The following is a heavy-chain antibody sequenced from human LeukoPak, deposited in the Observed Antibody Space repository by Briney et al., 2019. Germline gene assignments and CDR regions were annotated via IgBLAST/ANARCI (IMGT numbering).Heavy chain of an antibody. CDR1: GGSVSSYY. CDR2: IYYSGST. CDR3: ARLNSSSWYGNYYYYGMDV. Sequence: PSETLSLTCSVSGGSVSSYYWGWIRQPPGKGLEWIGYIYYSGSTNYNPSLKSRVTISVDTSKNQFSLKLSSVTAADTAVYYCARLNSSSWYGNYYYYGMDVWGQGTTVTVSS. V-gene: IGHV4-59*08. D-gene: IGHD6-13*01. J-gene: IGHJ6*02.